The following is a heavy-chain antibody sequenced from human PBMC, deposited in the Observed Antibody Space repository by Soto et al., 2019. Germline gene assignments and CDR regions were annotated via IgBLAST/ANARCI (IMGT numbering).Heavy chain of an antibody. CDR3: ARIRRPHDSNAYTLDY. J-gene: IGHJ4*02. D-gene: IGHD3-22*01. CDR2: IYYTGTT. V-gene: IGHV4-30-4*01. Sequence: PSETMYLTSTVSGDTIRSGDDYWSWIHKPPGKGLEWIGYIYYTGTTYYNPSLKSRLTISVDTSKNQLSLKLSSVTAADTAVYYCARIRRPHDSNAYTLDYRGQGSLVTVSS. CDR1: GDTIRSGDDY.